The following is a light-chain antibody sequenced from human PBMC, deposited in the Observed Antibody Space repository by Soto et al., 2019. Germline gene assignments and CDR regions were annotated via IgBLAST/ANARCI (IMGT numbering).Light chain of an antibody. CDR3: YSAADNNWV. J-gene: IGLJ3*02. CDR2: KDS. V-gene: IGLV3-27*01. Sequence: SYELTQPSSVSVSPGQTARINCSGDVLAKKYARWFQQKPGQAPVLVIYKDSERPSGIPERFSGSSSGTTVTLTISGAQVEDEADYYCYSAADNNWVFGGGTKVTVL. CDR1: VLAKKY.